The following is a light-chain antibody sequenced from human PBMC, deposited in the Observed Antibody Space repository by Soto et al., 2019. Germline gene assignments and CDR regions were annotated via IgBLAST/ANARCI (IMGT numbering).Light chain of an antibody. J-gene: IGKJ4*01. Sequence: EIVLTQSAGTLSLSPGERATLSCRASQSVSSSYLAWYQQKPGQAPRLLIYGASSRGTGIPDRFSGSGSGTDFTLTISRLEPEDFAVYYCHQYDSSPLTFGGGTKVEIK. CDR3: HQYDSSPLT. CDR2: GAS. V-gene: IGKV3-20*01. CDR1: QSVSSSY.